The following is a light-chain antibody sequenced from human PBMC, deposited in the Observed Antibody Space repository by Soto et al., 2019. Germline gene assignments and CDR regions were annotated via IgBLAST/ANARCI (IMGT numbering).Light chain of an antibody. V-gene: IGKV4-1*01. CDR2: WAS. Sequence: DIVMTQSPDSLAVSLGGRATINCKSSQSVFFTSNNKNDLAWYQQKPGQPPNLLIYWASTRESGVPDRFSGSGSGTDFTLTISSLQAEDVAVYYCQQYYSAPRTFGQGTKVEIK. J-gene: IGKJ1*01. CDR1: QSVFFTSNNKND. CDR3: QQYYSAPRT.